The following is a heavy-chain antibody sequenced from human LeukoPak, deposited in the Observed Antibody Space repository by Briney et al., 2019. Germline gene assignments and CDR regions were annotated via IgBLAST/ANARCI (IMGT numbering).Heavy chain of an antibody. V-gene: IGHV1-69*04. J-gene: IGHJ4*02. D-gene: IGHD3-22*01. Sequence: SVKVSCKASGGTFSSYAISWVRQAPGQGLEWTGRIIPIFGIANYAQKFQGRVTITADKSTSTAYMELSSLRSEDTAVYYCARVRYYDSSGDPFDYWGQGTLVTVSS. CDR1: GGTFSSYA. CDR3: ARVRYYDSSGDPFDY. CDR2: IIPIFGIA.